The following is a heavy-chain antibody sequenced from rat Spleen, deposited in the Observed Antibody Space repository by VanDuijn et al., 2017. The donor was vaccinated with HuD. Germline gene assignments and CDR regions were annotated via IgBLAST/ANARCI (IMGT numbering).Heavy chain of an antibody. CDR1: GFSLSNYG. CDR3: TRDRPVAYYVMDA. Sequence: QVQLKESGPGLVQPSQTLSLTCIVSGFSLSNYGVIWVRQPPGKGLEWMGVIWTGGSTAYNSVLKSRLNISRDTSKSQVFLKMNSLQTDDTAIYYCTRDRPVAYYVMDAWGQGASVTVSS. V-gene: IGHV2-4*01. CDR2: IWTGGST. J-gene: IGHJ4*01.